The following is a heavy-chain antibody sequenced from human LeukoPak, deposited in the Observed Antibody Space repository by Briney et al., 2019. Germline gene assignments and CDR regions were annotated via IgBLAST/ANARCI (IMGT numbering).Heavy chain of an antibody. V-gene: IGHV1-46*01. D-gene: IGHD6-6*01. CDR2: IDPSGGST. CDR1: GYTFTNYY. J-gene: IGHJ4*02. CDR3: ARDTGYSSSSDY. Sequence: ASVKVSCKASGYTFTNYYIHWVRQAPGHGLEWMGIIDPSGGSTNYAQKFQGRVTMTRDMSTSTVYMELSSLRSEDTAVYYCARDTGYSSSSDYWGQGTLVTVSS.